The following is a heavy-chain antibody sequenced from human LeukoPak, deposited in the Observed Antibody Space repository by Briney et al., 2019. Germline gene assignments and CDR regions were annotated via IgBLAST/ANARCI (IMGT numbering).Heavy chain of an antibody. J-gene: IGHJ4*02. Sequence: ASVKVSCKPSGYTFTTYGISWVRQAPGQGLEWMGWISVYNGNTNYAQKFQGRVTMTTDTSTSTAHMELRSLRSDDTAVYYCARQGYSGHSQGAADYWGQGTLVTVSS. CDR2: ISVYNGNT. V-gene: IGHV1-18*01. CDR1: GYTFTTYG. D-gene: IGHD4-23*01. CDR3: ARQGYSGHSQGAADY.